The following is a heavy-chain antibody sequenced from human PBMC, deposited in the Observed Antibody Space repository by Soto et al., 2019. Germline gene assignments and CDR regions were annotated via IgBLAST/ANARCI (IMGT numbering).Heavy chain of an antibody. V-gene: IGHV5-51*01. J-gene: IGHJ3*02. Sequence: GESLKISCKTSGYSFISYWAAWVRQKPGKGLEWMGTFYPGDSTSTYSPSFQGQVTISVDKSISTAYLHLSSLKASDTAMYYCARIIGYCRNNDCSWTFDIWGQGTTVTVS. CDR3: ARIIGYCRNNDCSWTFDI. CDR1: GYSFISYW. CDR2: FYPGDSTS. D-gene: IGHD2-2*03.